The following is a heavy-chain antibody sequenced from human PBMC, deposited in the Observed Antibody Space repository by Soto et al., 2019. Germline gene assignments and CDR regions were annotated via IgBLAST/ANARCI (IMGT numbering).Heavy chain of an antibody. CDR2: ISGSGGST. J-gene: IGHJ4*02. CDR3: AKDSGWSGYCSGGSCYSNFDY. CDR1: GFTFSSYA. V-gene: IGHV3-23*01. D-gene: IGHD2-15*01. Sequence: EVQLLESGGGLVQPGGSLRLSCAASGFTFSSYAMSWVRQAPGKGLEWVSGISGSGGSTYYADSVKGGFTISRDNSKNTLYLQMNSLRAEDTAVYYCAKDSGWSGYCSGGSCYSNFDYWGQGTLVTVSS.